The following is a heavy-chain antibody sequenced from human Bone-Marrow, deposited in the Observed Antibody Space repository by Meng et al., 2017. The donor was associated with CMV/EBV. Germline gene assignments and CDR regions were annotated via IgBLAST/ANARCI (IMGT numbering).Heavy chain of an antibody. CDR1: FIFSSYG. CDR2: IRYDGSNK. CDR3: AKDQTYYDFWSGYSPFDP. Sequence: FIFSSYGMHLVRQAPGKGLEWVAFIRYDGSNKYYADSVKGRFTISRDNSKNTLYLQMNSLRAEDTAVYYCAKDQTYYDFWSGYSPFDPWGQGTLVTVSS. D-gene: IGHD3-3*01. J-gene: IGHJ5*02. V-gene: IGHV3-30*02.